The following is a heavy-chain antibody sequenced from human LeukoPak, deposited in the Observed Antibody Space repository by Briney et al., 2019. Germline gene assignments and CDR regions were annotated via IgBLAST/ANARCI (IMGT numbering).Heavy chain of an antibody. CDR3: ARSDHNSWNAFDI. CDR2: MSPNSGNT. V-gene: IGHV1-8*01. CDR1: GYTFSNYD. J-gene: IGHJ3*02. D-gene: IGHD1-26*01. Sequence: GASVKVSCKASGYTFSNYDINWVRQATGQGLEWIGWMSPNSGNTGYVKKFQGRVTINRNTPISTAYMELSSLTSEDTAVYYCARSDHNSWNAFDIWGQGTMVTVSS.